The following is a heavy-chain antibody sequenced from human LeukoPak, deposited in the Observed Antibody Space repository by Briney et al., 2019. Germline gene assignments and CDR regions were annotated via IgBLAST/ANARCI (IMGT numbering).Heavy chain of an antibody. CDR2: INTNTGNP. D-gene: IGHD6-13*01. CDR1: GYTFTSYA. V-gene: IGHV7-4-1*02. CDR3: ARRIAAAGTKRVGAFDI. J-gene: IGHJ3*02. Sequence: GASVTVSCKASGYTFTSYAMNWVRQAPGQGLEWMGWINTNTGNPTYAQGFTGRFVFSLDTSVSTAYLQISSLKAEDTAVYYCARRIAAAGTKRVGAFDIWGQGTMVTVSS.